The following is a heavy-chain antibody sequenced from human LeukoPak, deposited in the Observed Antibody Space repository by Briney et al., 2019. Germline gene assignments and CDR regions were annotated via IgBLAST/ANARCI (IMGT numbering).Heavy chain of an antibody. J-gene: IGHJ4*02. V-gene: IGHV3-48*04. CDR2: ISTSSDTI. CDR3: ARDNWELLPFDY. Sequence: PGGSLRLSCAASGFTFSRYSMTWVRQAPGKGLEWVSFISTSSDTIYYADSVKGRFTISRDNAKNSLYLQMNSLRAEDTAVYYCARDNWELLPFDYWGQGTLVTVSS. CDR1: GFTFSRYS. D-gene: IGHD1-26*01.